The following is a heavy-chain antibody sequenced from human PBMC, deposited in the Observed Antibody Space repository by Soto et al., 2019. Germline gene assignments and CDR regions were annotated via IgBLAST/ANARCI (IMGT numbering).Heavy chain of an antibody. Sequence: QEKLVESGGGVVQPGRSLRLSCAASGFTFSAYGMHWVRQAPGKGLEWVTVISYDGSSKDYADSVKSRFIVSRNNSKNTLYVQMISMRSKDTAVYYCAKVTFSGDYYYSYGMDVWGQGTTVTVSS. CDR2: ISYDGSSK. CDR1: GFTFSAYG. CDR3: AKVTFSGDYYYSYGMDV. J-gene: IGHJ6*02. D-gene: IGHD1-26*01. V-gene: IGHV3-30*18.